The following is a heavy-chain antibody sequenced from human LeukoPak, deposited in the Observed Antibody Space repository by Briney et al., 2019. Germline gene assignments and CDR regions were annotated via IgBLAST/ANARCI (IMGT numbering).Heavy chain of an antibody. V-gene: IGHV4-34*01. CDR1: GFTFSSYA. J-gene: IGHJ6*03. CDR2: INDSGRT. Sequence: GSLRLSCAASGFTFSSYAMSWVRQPPGKGLEWIGEINDSGRTNYNPSLMSRVTVSMDTSKKQFSLRLTSVTATDTAVYYCARRWNYGRNYYIDVWGKGATVSVSS. D-gene: IGHD1-7*01. CDR3: ARRWNYGRNYYIDV.